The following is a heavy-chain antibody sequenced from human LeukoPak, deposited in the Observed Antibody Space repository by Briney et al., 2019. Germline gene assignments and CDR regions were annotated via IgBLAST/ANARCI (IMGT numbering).Heavy chain of an antibody. D-gene: IGHD5-18*01. J-gene: IGHJ4*02. CDR2: IYYSGST. V-gene: IGHV4-59*12. Sequence: PSETLSLTCTVSGGSISSYYWSWIRQPPGKGLEWIGYIYYSGSTNYNPSLKSRVTISVDTSKNQFSLKLSSVTAADTAVYYCARVGFRGYSYGWWGQGTLVTVSS. CDR3: ARVGFRGYSYGW. CDR1: GGSISSYY.